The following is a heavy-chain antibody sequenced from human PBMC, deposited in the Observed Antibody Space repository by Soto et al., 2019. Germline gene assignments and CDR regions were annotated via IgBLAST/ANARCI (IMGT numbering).Heavy chain of an antibody. J-gene: IGHJ6*04. V-gene: IGHV1-3*01. D-gene: IGHD2-15*01. CDR1: GYTFTSYA. CDR3: ARDRYCSGGSCYSVMDV. Sequence: ASVKVSCKASGYTFTSYAMHWVRQAPGQRLEWMGWINAGNGNTKYSQKFQGRVTITRDTSASTAYMELSSLRSEDTAVYYCARDRYCSGGSCYSVMDVWGKGTTVTVSS. CDR2: INAGNGNT.